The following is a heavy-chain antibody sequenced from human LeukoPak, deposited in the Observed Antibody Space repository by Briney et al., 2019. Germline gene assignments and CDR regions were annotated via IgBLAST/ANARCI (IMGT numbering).Heavy chain of an antibody. J-gene: IGHJ4*02. D-gene: IGHD6-19*01. CDR1: GGSISSYY. CDR3: ARVGSSGWWTFDY. Sequence: TSETLSLTCTVSGGSISSYYWSWIRRPPGKELEWIGYIYHSGSTNYNPSLMSRVALSVDTSKDQFSLKLSSVTAADTAVYYCARVGSSGWWTFDYWGPGTLVTVSS. CDR2: IYHSGST. V-gene: IGHV4-59*01.